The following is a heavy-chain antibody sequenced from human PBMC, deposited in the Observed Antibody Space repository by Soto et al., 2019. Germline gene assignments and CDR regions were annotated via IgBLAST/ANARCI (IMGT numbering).Heavy chain of an antibody. CDR2: ISGSGGST. CDR3: AKFAMVRGLSFYYYGMDV. Sequence: EVQLLESGGGLVQPGGSLRLSCAASGFTFSSYAMRWVRQAPGKGLEWVSAISGSGGSTYYADSVKGRFTISRDNSKNTLYLQMNSLRAEDTAVYYCAKFAMVRGLSFYYYGMDVWGQGTTVTVSS. V-gene: IGHV3-23*01. D-gene: IGHD3-10*01. J-gene: IGHJ6*02. CDR1: GFTFSSYA.